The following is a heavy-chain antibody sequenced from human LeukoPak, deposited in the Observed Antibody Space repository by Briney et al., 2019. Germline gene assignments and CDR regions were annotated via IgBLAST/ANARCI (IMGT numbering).Heavy chain of an antibody. CDR1: GYTFTSYD. CDR2: MNPNSGNT. Sequence: ASVKVSCKASGYTFTSYDINWGRQATGQGLEWMGWMNPNSGNTGYAQKFQGRVTMTRNTSISTAYMELSSLRYEDTAVYYCARGSQYGDYDDPWGQGTLVTVSS. D-gene: IGHD4-17*01. J-gene: IGHJ5*02. CDR3: ARGSQYGDYDDP. V-gene: IGHV1-8*01.